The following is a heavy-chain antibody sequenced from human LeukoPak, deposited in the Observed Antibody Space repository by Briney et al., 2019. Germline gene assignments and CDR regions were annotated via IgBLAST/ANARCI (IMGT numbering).Heavy chain of an antibody. V-gene: IGHV1-8*01. CDR1: GYTFTRYD. CDR2: MNPNSGNT. Sequence: ASVTVSCMASGYTFTRYDINWVRQATGQGLEWMGWMNPNSGNTGYAQKFQGRVTMTRNTSITTAYMELSSLRSEDTAVYYCARVGLAAAGRDENWGQGTLVTVSS. J-gene: IGHJ4*02. D-gene: IGHD6-13*01. CDR3: ARVGLAAAGRDEN.